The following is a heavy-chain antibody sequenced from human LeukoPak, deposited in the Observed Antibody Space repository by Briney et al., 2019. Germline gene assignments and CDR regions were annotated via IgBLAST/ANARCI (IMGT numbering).Heavy chain of an antibody. CDR3: ARGWDDYGP. CDR1: GYTFTGYY. Sequence: GASVKVSCQASGYTFTGYYMNWVRQAPGQGLEWMGWIYPNSGGTNYAQKFQGRVTMTRDTSISTAYMELSRLRSDDTAVYYCARGWDDYGPWGQGTLVTVSS. J-gene: IGHJ4*02. CDR2: IYPNSGGT. V-gene: IGHV1-2*02. D-gene: IGHD4-17*01.